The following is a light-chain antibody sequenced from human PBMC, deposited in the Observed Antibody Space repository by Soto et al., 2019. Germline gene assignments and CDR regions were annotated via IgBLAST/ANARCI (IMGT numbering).Light chain of an antibody. V-gene: IGLV2-14*01. CDR1: SSDVGGYNA. Sequence: QSVLTQPASVSGSPGQSITISCTGTSSDVGGYNAVSWYQQHPGRAPKLMTYDVSDRPSGISNRFSGSKSGSTASLTISGLQAEDDADYYCSSYTRSGVYVFGAGTKVTVL. CDR3: SSYTRSGVYV. CDR2: DVS. J-gene: IGLJ1*01.